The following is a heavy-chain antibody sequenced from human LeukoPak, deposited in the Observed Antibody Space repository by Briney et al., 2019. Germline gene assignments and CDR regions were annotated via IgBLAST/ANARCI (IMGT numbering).Heavy chain of an antibody. V-gene: IGHV3-7*02. CDR2: INQDGSEK. J-gene: IGHJ4*02. D-gene: IGHD2/OR15-2a*01. Sequence: PGGSLRLSCAASGFTFSGSDIHWVRQAPGKGLEWVANINQDGSEKNCVDSVKGRFTISRDNAKNSLYLQMNSLRAEDTAVYYCANNRASLDYWGQGTLVTVSS. CDR1: GFTFSGSD. CDR3: ANNRASLDY.